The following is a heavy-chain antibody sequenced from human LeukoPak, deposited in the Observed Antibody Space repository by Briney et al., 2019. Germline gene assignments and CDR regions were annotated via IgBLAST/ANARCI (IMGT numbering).Heavy chain of an antibody. CDR2: ISGSGGST. CDR1: GFTFSSYA. J-gene: IGHJ4*02. V-gene: IGHV3-23*01. D-gene: IGHD4-17*01. Sequence: GGSLRLSCAASGFTFSSYAMSWVRQAPGKGLEWVSAISGSGGSTYYADSVKGRFTISRDNAKYSLYLQMNSLRAEDSAVYYCASDQASDTFTVPFGHWGQGTLVTVSS. CDR3: ASDQASDTFTVPFGH.